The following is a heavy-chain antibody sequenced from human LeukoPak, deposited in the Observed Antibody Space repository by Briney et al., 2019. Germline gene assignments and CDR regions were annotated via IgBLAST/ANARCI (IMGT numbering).Heavy chain of an antibody. CDR1: GFRFSSYD. CDR2: IESDGTKE. V-gene: IGHV3-30*02. Sequence: AGGSLRLSCAASGFRFSSYDIHWVRQAPGKGLEWVTFIESDGTKEYCADSVKGRFTISRDNSKNTVYVQMNTLRAEDTAVYYCAKEGSGWYYLDYWGQGTVVTVSS. D-gene: IGHD6-19*01. CDR3: AKEGSGWYYLDY. J-gene: IGHJ4*02.